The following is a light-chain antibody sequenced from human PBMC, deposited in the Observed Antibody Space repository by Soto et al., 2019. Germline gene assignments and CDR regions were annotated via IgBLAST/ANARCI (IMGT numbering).Light chain of an antibody. CDR1: QNIRSA. CDR3: QQFNDWPRT. CDR2: DSS. J-gene: IGKJ1*01. Sequence: EIVLTQPPAVVSVSPGAGATLSCRASQNIRSALAWYQQKPGQAPRLLMYDSSNRANGVPARFSASGSGTEFTLTITSLQSEDFAVYYCQQFNDWPRTFGQGTKVDIK. V-gene: IGKV3-15*01.